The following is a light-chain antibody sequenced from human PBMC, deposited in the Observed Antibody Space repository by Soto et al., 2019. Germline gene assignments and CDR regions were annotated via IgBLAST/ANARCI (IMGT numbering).Light chain of an antibody. CDR1: QGIRSV. V-gene: IGKV1-6*01. CDR3: LQDYSYPYT. Sequence: AIQMTQSPSSLSASVGDTVTITCRASQGIRSVLGWYQHKPGQAPRLLISAASSLESGVPSRFSGSGSGTDFTLTISTLQPEDFATYYCLQDYSYPYTFGQGTKLEIK. CDR2: AAS. J-gene: IGKJ2*01.